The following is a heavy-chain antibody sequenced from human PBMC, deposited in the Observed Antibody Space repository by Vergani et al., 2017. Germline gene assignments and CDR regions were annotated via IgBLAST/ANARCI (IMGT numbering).Heavy chain of an antibody. J-gene: IGHJ4*02. Sequence: VQLVESGGGLVQPGGSLRLSCAASGFTFSSYGMHWVRQAPGKGLEWVAVISYDGSNKYYADSVKGRFTISRDNSKNTLYLQMNSLRAEDTAVYYCAKDLSVRQLVPPVPSDPPDYWGQGTLVTVSS. CDR3: AKDLSVRQLVPPVPSDPPDY. D-gene: IGHD6-6*01. CDR2: ISYDGSNK. CDR1: GFTFSSYG. V-gene: IGHV3-30*18.